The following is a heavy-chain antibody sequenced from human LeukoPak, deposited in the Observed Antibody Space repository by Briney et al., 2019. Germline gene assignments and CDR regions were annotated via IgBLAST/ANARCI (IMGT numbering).Heavy chain of an antibody. CDR1: GFTLDDFG. CDR2: INSNGVRT. CDR3: VRGTMIVGP. Sequence: GGSLRLSCAASGFTLDDFGMTWVRQAPGKGLEWVSSINSNGVRTTYGDSVKGRFTISRDDANDSLYLLMHSLRAEDTAFYYCVRGTMIVGPWGQGTLVTVSS. D-gene: IGHD3-22*01. J-gene: IGHJ5*02. V-gene: IGHV3-20*04.